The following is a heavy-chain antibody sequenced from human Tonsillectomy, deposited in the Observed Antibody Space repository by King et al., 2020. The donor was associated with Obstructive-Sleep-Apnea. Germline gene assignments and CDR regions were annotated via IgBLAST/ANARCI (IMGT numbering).Heavy chain of an antibody. Sequence: QLVQSGAEVKKPGASVKVSCKASGYTFTAYYIHWVRQVPGQGLEWVGWISPNSGATKYAQKFQDRVTMTRDTSIRTAYLDLSRLRSDDTAIYYSARDMSAYDSTSPAYWGQGTLVTVSS. J-gene: IGHJ4*02. CDR2: ISPNSGAT. V-gene: IGHV1-2*02. CDR1: GYTFTAYY. D-gene: IGHD3-10*01. CDR3: ARDMSAYDSTSPAY.